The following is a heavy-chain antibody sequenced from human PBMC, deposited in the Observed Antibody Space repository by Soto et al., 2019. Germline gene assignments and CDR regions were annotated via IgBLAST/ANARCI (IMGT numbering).Heavy chain of an antibody. J-gene: IGHJ4*02. CDR1: GASVSSASYL. CDR2: ASYTGAS. Sequence: SETLSLTCSVSGASVSSASYLWGWIRQPPGKGLEWIGSASYTGASYLTPSLKSRVTISVDTSKNQFSLKLSSVTAADTAIYYCAKHSSVAGSRNFVSWGQGALVTSPQ. CDR3: AKHSSVAGSRNFVS. D-gene: IGHD6-19*01. V-gene: IGHV4-39*01.